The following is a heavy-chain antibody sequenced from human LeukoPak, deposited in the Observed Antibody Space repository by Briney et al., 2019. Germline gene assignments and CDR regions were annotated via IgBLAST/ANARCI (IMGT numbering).Heavy chain of an antibody. CDR2: IYYSGST. D-gene: IGHD6-13*01. CDR1: GGSISSYY. Sequence: PSETLSLTCTVSGGSISSYYWSWIRQPPGKGLEWIGYIYYSGSTNYNPSLKSRATISVDTSKNQFSLKLRSVTAADTAVYYCARVTGYRIEDYFDYWGQGTLVTVSS. V-gene: IGHV4-59*01. CDR3: ARVTGYRIEDYFDY. J-gene: IGHJ4*02.